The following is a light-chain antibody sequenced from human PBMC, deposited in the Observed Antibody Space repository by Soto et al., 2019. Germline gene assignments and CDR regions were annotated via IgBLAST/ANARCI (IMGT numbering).Light chain of an antibody. CDR3: SSYTSSSSLV. CDR1: SSDVGGYNY. CDR2: DVS. V-gene: IGLV2-14*03. J-gene: IGLJ2*01. Sequence: QSVLTQPASVSGSPGQSITISCTGTSSDVGGYNYVSWYQQHPGKAPKLMICDVSIRPSGVSNRFSGSKSGNTASLTISGLQAEDEADYYCSSYTSSSSLVFGGGTKVTVL.